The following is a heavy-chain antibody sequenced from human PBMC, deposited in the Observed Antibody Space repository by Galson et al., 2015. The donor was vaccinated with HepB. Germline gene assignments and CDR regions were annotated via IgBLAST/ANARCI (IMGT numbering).Heavy chain of an antibody. J-gene: IGHJ4*02. CDR2: GGRT. V-gene: IGHV3-43*01. D-gene: IGHD6-19*01. CDR3: TKDTSSGWSGGYFDY. Sequence: GGRTYYPESVRGRFTISRDNSKNSLYLQMNSLRTEDSALYYCTKDTSSGWSGGYFDYWGQGTLVTVSS.